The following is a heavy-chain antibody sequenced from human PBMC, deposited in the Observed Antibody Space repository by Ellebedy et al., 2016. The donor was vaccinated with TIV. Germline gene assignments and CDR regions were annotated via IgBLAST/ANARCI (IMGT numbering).Heavy chain of an antibody. J-gene: IGHJ4*02. V-gene: IGHV5-10-1*01. Sequence: GESLKISCKGSGYTFTNYWISWVRQMPGKGLEWMGRIDPSDSYTNYSPSFQGHVTISADKSISTAYLQWSSLKASDTAMYYCARLNYYDSSGYYPLDYWGQGTLVTVSS. CDR3: ARLNYYDSSGYYPLDY. CDR2: IDPSDSYT. CDR1: GYTFTNYW. D-gene: IGHD3-22*01.